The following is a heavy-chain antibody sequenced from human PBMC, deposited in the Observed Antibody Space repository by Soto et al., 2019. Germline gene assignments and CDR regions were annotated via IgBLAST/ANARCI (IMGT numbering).Heavy chain of an antibody. V-gene: IGHV4-34*01. CDR2: INHSGST. CDR1: GGSFSVYY. D-gene: IGHD3-16*02. Sequence: SETLSLTCAVYGGSFSVYYWLCIRQPPGKRLEWIGEINHSGSTNYNPSLKSRVTISVDTSKIQFSLKLSSVTAADTAVYYCARVSFRLYGMDVWGQGTTV. CDR3: ARVSFRLYGMDV. J-gene: IGHJ6*02.